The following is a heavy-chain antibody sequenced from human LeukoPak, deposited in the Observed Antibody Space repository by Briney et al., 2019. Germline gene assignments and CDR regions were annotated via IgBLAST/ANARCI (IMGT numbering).Heavy chain of an antibody. D-gene: IGHD3-10*01. CDR1: GFTFSSYG. J-gene: IGHJ4*02. V-gene: IGHV3-30*18. CDR2: ISYDGSNE. CDR3: AKDTISSAKPGGPLDY. Sequence: GGSLRLSCAASGFTFSSYGMHWVRQAPGKGLEWVAVISYDGSNEYYADSVKGRFTISRDISKNTLYLQMNSLRPEDTAVYYCAKDTISSAKPGGPLDYWGQGTLVTVSS.